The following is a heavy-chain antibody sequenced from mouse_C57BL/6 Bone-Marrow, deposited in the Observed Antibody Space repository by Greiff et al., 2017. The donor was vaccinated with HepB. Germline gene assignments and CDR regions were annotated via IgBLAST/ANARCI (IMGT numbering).Heavy chain of an antibody. CDR2: IDPSDSYT. CDR1: GYTFTSYW. D-gene: IGHD2-5*01. Sequence: QVQLQQPGAELVKPGASVKLSCKASGYTFTSYWMQWVKQRPGQGLEWIGEIDPSDSYTNYNQKFKGKATLTVDTSSSTAYMQLSSLTSEDSAVYYCARGYYYSNYKAYWGQGTLVTVSA. J-gene: IGHJ3*01. V-gene: IGHV1-50*01. CDR3: ARGYYYSNYKAY.